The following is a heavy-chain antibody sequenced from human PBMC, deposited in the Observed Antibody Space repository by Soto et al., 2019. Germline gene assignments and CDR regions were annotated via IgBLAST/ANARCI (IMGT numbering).Heavy chain of an antibody. V-gene: IGHV4-31*03. D-gene: IGHD3-10*01. CDR1: GGSLRRANFS. J-gene: IGHJ4*02. CDR2: IYYNGTT. Sequence: PLETLYLPCNVIGGSLRRANFSGSWIRQHPGKGPEWIGNIYYNGTTTYSPSLESRLTISLDPSKNQFSLTLKSVTAADTAVYYCTRDAPLWFGEVSQWGQGTLVTVS. CDR3: TRDAPLWFGEVSQ.